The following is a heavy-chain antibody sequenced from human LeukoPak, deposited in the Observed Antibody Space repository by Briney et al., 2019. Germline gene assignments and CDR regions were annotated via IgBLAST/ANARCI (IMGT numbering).Heavy chain of an antibody. CDR3: AREGLGYSYGY. D-gene: IGHD5-18*01. CDR1: GFTFSRYW. CDR2: VHSDGSST. J-gene: IGHJ4*02. Sequence: GGSLRLSCAASGFTFSRYWTHWVRQAPGKGLVWVSRVHSDGSSTYYADSVKGRFTISRDNAKNTLYLQMNSLGAEDTAVYYCAREGLGYSYGYWGQGTLVTVSS. V-gene: IGHV3-74*01.